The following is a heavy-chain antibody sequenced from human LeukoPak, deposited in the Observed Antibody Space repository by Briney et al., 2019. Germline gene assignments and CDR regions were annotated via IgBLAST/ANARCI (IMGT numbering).Heavy chain of an antibody. D-gene: IGHD2-2*01. CDR2: IYPGDSDT. CDR1: GYSFTSYW. V-gene: IGHV5-51*01. J-gene: IGHJ6*03. CDR3: ARVVVPTYYYYYYMDV. Sequence: GESLKISCKGSGYSFTSYWIGWVRQMPGKGLEWMGIIYPGDSDTRYSPSFQGQVTISADKSISTAYLQWGSLKASDTAMYYCARVVVPTYYYYYYMDVWGKGTTVTVSS.